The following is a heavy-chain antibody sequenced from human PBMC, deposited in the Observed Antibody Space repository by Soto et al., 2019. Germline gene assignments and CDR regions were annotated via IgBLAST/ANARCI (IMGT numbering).Heavy chain of an antibody. Sequence: LETLSLTCAVYGGSFSGYYWSWIRQPPGKGLEWIGEINHSGSTNYNPSLKSRVTISVDTSKNQFSLKLSSVTAADTAVYYCARGRPLYDILTGYYSRKTSTFDYWGHGTLVTVSS. CDR1: GGSFSGYY. V-gene: IGHV4-34*01. D-gene: IGHD3-9*01. J-gene: IGHJ4*01. CDR2: INHSGST. CDR3: ARGRPLYDILTGYYSRKTSTFDY.